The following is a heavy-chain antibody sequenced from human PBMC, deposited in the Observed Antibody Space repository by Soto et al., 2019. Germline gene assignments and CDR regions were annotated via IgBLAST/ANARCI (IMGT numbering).Heavy chain of an antibody. J-gene: IGHJ6*02. CDR1: GYIFTNFG. CDR2: ISGYNDNT. V-gene: IGHV1-18*01. Sequence: VRLKRSAPAVRKPGASVRVSCKASGYIFTNFGISSVRQATGQGLDWMGWISGYNDNTHYAQKLQGRCSMTTDTVTGTAYMDLRSLRSDDTAIYYCVRDSSSWFYYYYGMDVWGQGTTVTVSS. CDR3: VRDSSSWFYYYYGMDV. D-gene: IGHD6-13*01.